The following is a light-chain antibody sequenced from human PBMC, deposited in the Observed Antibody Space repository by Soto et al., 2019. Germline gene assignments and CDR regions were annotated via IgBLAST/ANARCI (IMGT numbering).Light chain of an antibody. CDR1: KSSSSS. CDR3: QQSFNFPRT. Sequence: DIDMTQSLSSLSASVGETITITFRASKSSSSSLNWFQHSPGQPPKLLLFAASNLHAGVPSRFSGSGSGTYFSLTIRCLQPEDFATYYCQQSFNFPRTFGPGTRVEFK. CDR2: AAS. J-gene: IGKJ1*01. V-gene: IGKV1-39*01.